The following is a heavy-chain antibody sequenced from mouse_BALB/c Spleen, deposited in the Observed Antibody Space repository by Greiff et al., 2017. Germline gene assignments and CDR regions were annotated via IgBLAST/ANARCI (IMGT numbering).Heavy chain of an antibody. CDR2: IWGDGST. D-gene: IGHD1-1*02. CDR3: ARDQVGGNAMDY. Sequence: VQLQESGPGLVAPSQCLSITCTASGFSLTGYGVHWVRQPPGKGLEWLGMIWGDGSTDYNSALKSRLSISKDNSKAQIFVKMNSLQTDDTARDYCARDQVGGNAMDYWGQGTSVTVSS. J-gene: IGHJ4*01. CDR1: GFSLTGYG. V-gene: IGHV2-6-7*01.